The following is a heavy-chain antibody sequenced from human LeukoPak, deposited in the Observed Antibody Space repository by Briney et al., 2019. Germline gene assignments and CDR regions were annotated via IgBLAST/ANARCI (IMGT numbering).Heavy chain of an antibody. Sequence: GGSLRLSCAASGFTFNSYGMTWFRQAPGKGLEWVSTINNGGENTHYADSVKGRFTISRDNAKNTLYLQMNTLRVEDTAVYYCAREASGSYAFDYWGQGTLVTVSS. CDR3: AREASGSYAFDY. CDR2: INNGGENT. V-gene: IGHV3-23*01. D-gene: IGHD3-10*01. CDR1: GFTFNSYG. J-gene: IGHJ4*02.